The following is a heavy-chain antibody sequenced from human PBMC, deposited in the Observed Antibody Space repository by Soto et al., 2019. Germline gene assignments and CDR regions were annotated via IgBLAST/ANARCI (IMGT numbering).Heavy chain of an antibody. V-gene: IGHV3-74*01. D-gene: IGHD2-15*01. CDR3: ARGYCSAVGCYVHYYYGFDV. CDR1: GFTFSSYW. J-gene: IGHJ6*02. Sequence: GGSLRLSCAASGFTFSSYWMHWVRQAPGKGLVWVSRINSDGSSTSYADSVKGRFTISRDNSKNTLYLQMNSLRADDTAVYYCARGYCSAVGCYVHYYYGFDVWGQGTTVTVSS. CDR2: INSDGSST.